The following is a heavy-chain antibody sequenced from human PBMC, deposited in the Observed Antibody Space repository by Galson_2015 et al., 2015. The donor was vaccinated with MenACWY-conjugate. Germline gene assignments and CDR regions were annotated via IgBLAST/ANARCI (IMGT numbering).Heavy chain of an antibody. CDR1: GFIFSNDW. CDR3: TSYYLSQYCFAS. Sequence: SLRLSCAASGFIFSNDWMTWVRQAPGKGLEWVGRIKSKTHSGTPDYAAPVNGRFTISRDDSRNKVYLEMNGLKAEDTGLYYCTSYYLSQYCFASWGQGTPVTVSS. V-gene: IGHV3-15*01. J-gene: IGHJ4*02. CDR2: IKSKTHSGTP. D-gene: IGHD1-26*01.